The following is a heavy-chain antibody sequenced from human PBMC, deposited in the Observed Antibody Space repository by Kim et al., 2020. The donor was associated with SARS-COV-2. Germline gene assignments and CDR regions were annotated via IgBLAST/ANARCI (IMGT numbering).Heavy chain of an antibody. V-gene: IGHV1-69*13. CDR2: IIPIFGTA. J-gene: IGHJ4*02. D-gene: IGHD3-10*01. CDR1: GGTFSSYA. CDR3: ARVADVGFGKPYYFDY. Sequence: SVKVSCKASGGTFSSYAISWVRQAPGQGLEWMGGIIPIFGTANYAQKFQGRVTITADESTSTAYMELSSLRSEDTAVYYCARVADVGFGKPYYFDYWGQGTLVTVSS.